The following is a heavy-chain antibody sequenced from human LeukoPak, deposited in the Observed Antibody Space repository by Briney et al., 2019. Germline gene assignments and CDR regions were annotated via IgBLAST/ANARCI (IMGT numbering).Heavy chain of an antibody. CDR2: IYHDGST. J-gene: IGHJ6*03. V-gene: IGHV4-59*01. CDR1: GDSFISSY. Sequence: SETLSLTCTVSGDSFISSYWSWIRQPPGKGLEWLGYIYHDGSTKYNPALKSRVTITVDTSKSQFSLKLSSVTAADTAVYYCAREAPLWSGSNYYYYMDVWGKGTTVTVSS. D-gene: IGHD3-3*01. CDR3: AREAPLWSGSNYYYYMDV.